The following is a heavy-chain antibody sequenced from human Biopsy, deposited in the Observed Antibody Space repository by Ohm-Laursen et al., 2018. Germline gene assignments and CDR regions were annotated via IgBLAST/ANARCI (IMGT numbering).Heavy chain of an antibody. V-gene: IGHV3-30*18. CDR3: AKDGGQWLGGAFDI. J-gene: IGHJ3*02. CDR1: GFGMYA. Sequence: SLRLSCAASGFGMYAMHWVRQPPGKGLEWLAGIAYDGSNKYYAESVKGRFTISRDRSRDTVHLQMNSLRYEDTALYYCAKDGGQWLGGAFDIWGHGTMVSVSS. CDR2: IAYDGSNK. D-gene: IGHD6-19*01.